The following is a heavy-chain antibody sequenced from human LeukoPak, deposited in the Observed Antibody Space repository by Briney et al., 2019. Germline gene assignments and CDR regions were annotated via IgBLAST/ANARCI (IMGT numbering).Heavy chain of an antibody. J-gene: IGHJ5*02. CDR2: IYYSGST. D-gene: IGHD5-18*01. V-gene: IGHV4-39*01. CDR3: ARPKTGYSYGSDWFDP. Sequence: SETLSLTCTVSGGSISSSSYYWGWIRQPPGKWLEWIGNIYYSGSTYYNPSLKSRVTISVDTSKNQFSLKLSSVTAADTAVYYCARPKTGYSYGSDWFDPWGQGTLVTVSS. CDR1: GGSISSSSYY.